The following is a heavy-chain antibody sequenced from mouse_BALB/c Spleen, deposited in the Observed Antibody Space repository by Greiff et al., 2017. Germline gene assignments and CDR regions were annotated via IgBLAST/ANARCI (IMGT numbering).Heavy chain of an antibody. CDR3: VRGETTVVAPLPY. J-gene: IGHJ3*01. CDR1: GFTFSSFG. Sequence: VQLKESGGGLVQPGGSRKLSCAASGFTFSSFGMHWVRQAPEKGLEWVAYISSGSSTIYYADTVKGRFTISRDNPKNTLFLQMTSLRSEDTDMYYCVRGETTVVAPLPYWGQGTLVTVSA. CDR2: ISSGSSTI. V-gene: IGHV5-17*02. D-gene: IGHD1-1*01.